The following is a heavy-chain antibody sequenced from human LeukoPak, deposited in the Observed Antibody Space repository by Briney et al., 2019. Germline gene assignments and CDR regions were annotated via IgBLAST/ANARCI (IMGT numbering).Heavy chain of an antibody. J-gene: IGHJ4*02. CDR2: IYYSGST. D-gene: IGHD3-10*01. Sequence: SETLSLTCTVSGGSISSSSYYWGWIRQPPGKGLEWIGSIYYSGSTYYNPSLKSRVTISVDTSKNQFSLKLSSVTAADTAVYYCARDVLGDYGSGSSDYWGQGTLVTVSS. V-gene: IGHV4-39*07. CDR3: ARDVLGDYGSGSSDY. CDR1: GGSISSSSYY.